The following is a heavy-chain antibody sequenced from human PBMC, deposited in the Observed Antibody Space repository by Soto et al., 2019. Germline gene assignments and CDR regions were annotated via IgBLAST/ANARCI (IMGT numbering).Heavy chain of an antibody. V-gene: IGHV1-18*01. CDR2: ISAYIVNT. J-gene: IGHJ3*02. Sequence: QVQLVQSGAEVKKPGASVKVSCKASGYTFTSYGISWVRQAPGQGLEWMGWISAYIVNTNYAQKLQGRVTMTTDTSTSTAYMELRSLRSDDTAVYYCARDHLFYGSGSYYNGAFDIWGQGTMVTVSS. CDR3: ARDHLFYGSGSYYNGAFDI. D-gene: IGHD3-10*01. CDR1: GYTFTSYG.